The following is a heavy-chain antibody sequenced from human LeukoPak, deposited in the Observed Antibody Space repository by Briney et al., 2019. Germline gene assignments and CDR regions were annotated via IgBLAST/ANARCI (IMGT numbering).Heavy chain of an antibody. CDR1: GFPFSGSG. V-gene: IGHV3-33*06. J-gene: IGHJ4*02. D-gene: IGHD2-21*02. CDR3: AKDKDTPATAHPQRGYFES. CDR2: VWYDESHQ. Sequence: GWSLRLSCAASGFPFSGSGMHWVRQAPGKGLEWVAVVWYDESHQYYADSVKGRFTISRDNSKNTVDLQMNSLGVEDTAVYFCAKDKDTPATAHPQRGYFESWGQGTLVTVSS.